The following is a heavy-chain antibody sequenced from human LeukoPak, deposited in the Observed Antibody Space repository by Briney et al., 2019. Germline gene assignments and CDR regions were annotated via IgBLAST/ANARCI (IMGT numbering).Heavy chain of an antibody. CDR2: IYSDSST. CDR3: ARPSPYSYYYGMDV. J-gene: IGHJ6*02. D-gene: IGHD4-4*01. Sequence: GGSLRLSCAASGFTVSGSYMNWVRQAPGKGLEWVSVIYSDSSTYYADSVKGRFTISRDNSKNTLYLQMNSLRAEDTAVYFCARPSPYSYYYGMDVWGQGTTVTVSS. CDR1: GFTVSGSY. V-gene: IGHV3-53*01.